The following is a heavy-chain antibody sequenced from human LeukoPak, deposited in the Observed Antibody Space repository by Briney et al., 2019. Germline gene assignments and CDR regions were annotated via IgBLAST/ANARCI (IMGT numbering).Heavy chain of an antibody. Sequence: GGSLRLSCAASGFTFSTYAMSWVRQAPGKGLEWVSGISGSGGDTYYADSVKGRFTISSDNSKNTLYLQMNSLRAEDTAVYYCARDYKDRYRRRVVAPGGFDYWGQGTLVTVSS. CDR3: ARDYKDRYRRRVVAPGGFDY. CDR1: GFTFSTYA. D-gene: IGHD2-15*01. CDR2: ISGSGGDT. V-gene: IGHV3-23*01. J-gene: IGHJ4*02.